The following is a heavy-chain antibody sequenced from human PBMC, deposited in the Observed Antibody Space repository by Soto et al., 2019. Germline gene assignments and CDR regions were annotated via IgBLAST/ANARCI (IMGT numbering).Heavy chain of an antibody. Sequence: QVQLVQSGAEVKKPGSSVKVSCKASGGTFSSYAISWVRQAPGQGLEWMGGIIPIFGTANYAQKFQGRVTITADESTSTAYMELSSLRSEDTAVYYCARERRNMYSSRIPFDYWCQGSLVTVSS. V-gene: IGHV1-69*01. CDR3: ARERRNMYSSRIPFDY. CDR2: IIPIFGTA. D-gene: IGHD6-13*01. J-gene: IGHJ4*02. CDR1: GGTFSSYA.